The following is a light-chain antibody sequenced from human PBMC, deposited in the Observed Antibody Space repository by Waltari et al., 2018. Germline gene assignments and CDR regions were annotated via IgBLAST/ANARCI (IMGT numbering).Light chain of an antibody. Sequence: QSVLTPPPSVSGAPGQRVTIPCTGSSSNIGAGYDVHWYQQLPGTAPKVLIYGDSNRPSGVPDRISGSKSGTSASLVITGLQTEDEADYYCQSYDSSLSGYVFGTGTKVTVL. CDR1: SSNIGAGYD. J-gene: IGLJ1*01. CDR3: QSYDSSLSGYV. V-gene: IGLV1-40*01. CDR2: GDS.